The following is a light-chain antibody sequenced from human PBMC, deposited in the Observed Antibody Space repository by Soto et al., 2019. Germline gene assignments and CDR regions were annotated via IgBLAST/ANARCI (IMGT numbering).Light chain of an antibody. CDR3: QQYNSFSKT. Sequence: DIQMTQSPSTLSASVGDRVTITCRASQSITSWLAWFQQKPGQAPKLLIYAASTLETGVPSRFSGSGFGTEFTLTIASLQPDDSASYYCQQYNSFSKTFGRGTKVEIK. CDR2: AAS. J-gene: IGKJ4*02. V-gene: IGKV1-5*01. CDR1: QSITSW.